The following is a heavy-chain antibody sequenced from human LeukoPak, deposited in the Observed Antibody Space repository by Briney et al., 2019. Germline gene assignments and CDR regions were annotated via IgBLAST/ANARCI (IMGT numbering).Heavy chain of an antibody. J-gene: IGHJ6*02. D-gene: IGHD3-10*01. V-gene: IGHV3-30*04. CDR3: ARDLIVGGPLVRGVIGYYYGMDV. CDR1: GFTFSSYA. CDR2: ISYDGSNK. Sequence: PGRSLRLSCAASGFTFSSYAMHWVRQAPGKGLEWVAVISYDGSNKYYADSVKGRFTISRDNFKNTLYLQMNSLRAEDTAVYYCARDLIVGGPLVRGVIGYYYGMDVWGQGTTVTVSS.